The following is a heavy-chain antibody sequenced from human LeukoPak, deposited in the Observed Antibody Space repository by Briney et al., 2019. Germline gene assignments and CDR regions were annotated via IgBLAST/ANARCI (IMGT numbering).Heavy chain of an antibody. J-gene: IGHJ6*03. CDR2: ISYDGSNK. D-gene: IGHD6-19*01. V-gene: IGHV3-30*04. CDR3: AREDTPGIAVAGSYYYYYYMDV. Sequence: GGSLRLSCAASGFTFSSYAMHWVRQAPGKGLEWVALISYDGSNKYYADSVKGRFTISRDNAKNSLYLQMNSLRAEDTAVYYCAREDTPGIAVAGSYYYYYYMDVWGKGTTVTVSS. CDR1: GFTFSSYA.